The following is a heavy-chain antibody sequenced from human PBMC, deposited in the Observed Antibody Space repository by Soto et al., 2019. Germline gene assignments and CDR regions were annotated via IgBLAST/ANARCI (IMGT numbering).Heavy chain of an antibody. CDR3: ARHLVGSTRGNFDY. CDR2: IYPYDSDT. Sequence: GESLKISCKTSGYSFSSYWIGWVRQMPGKGMEWMGNIYPYDSDTRYSPSFQGQVTISADTSITTAYLQWSGLRASDTAMYFCARHLVGSTRGNFDYWGQGTLVTVSS. J-gene: IGHJ4*01. D-gene: IGHD2-2*01. V-gene: IGHV5-51*01. CDR1: GYSFSSYW.